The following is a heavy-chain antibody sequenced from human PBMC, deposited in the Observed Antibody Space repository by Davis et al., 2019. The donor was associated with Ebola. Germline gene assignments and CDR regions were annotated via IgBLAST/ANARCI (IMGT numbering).Heavy chain of an antibody. CDR2: IYYSGST. V-gene: IGHV4-59*08. CDR3: ARGDDYSNLYYYYGTDV. Sequence: MPSETLSLTCTVSGGSISSYYWSWIRQPPGKGLEWIGYIYYSGSTNYNPSLKSRVTISVDTSKNQFSLKLSSVTAADTAVYYCARGDDYSNLYYYYGTDVWGQGTTVTVSS. J-gene: IGHJ6*02. CDR1: GGSISSYY. D-gene: IGHD4-11*01.